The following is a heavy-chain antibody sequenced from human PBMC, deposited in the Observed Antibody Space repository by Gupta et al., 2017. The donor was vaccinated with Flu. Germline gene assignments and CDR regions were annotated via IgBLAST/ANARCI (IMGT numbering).Heavy chain of an antibody. Sequence: QLVESGGGLVQPGGSLRLSCADSGIRFSEFSMNWVRQAPGKGLEWLSYISGSSRTIYYADSVKGRFTISRDNARNSLFLQMNSLRAEDTAVYYCASDPDSPLIRVFDSWGQGTLVSVSS. CDR2: ISGSSRTI. CDR3: ASDPDSPLIRVFDS. V-gene: IGHV3-48*01. D-gene: IGHD2-21*01. J-gene: IGHJ4*02. CDR1: GIRFSEFS.